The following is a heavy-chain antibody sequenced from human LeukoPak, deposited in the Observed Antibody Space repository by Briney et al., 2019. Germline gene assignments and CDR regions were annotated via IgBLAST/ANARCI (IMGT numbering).Heavy chain of an antibody. J-gene: IGHJ4*02. CDR3: ARQLGADYDFLTGPYYFDY. Sequence: GESLKISCKGSGYTFTNYWIGWVRQMPGKGLEWMGIIYPGDSDTRYSPSFQGRVTISADKSISTAYLQWSSLKASDTAMYYCARQLGADYDFLTGPYYFDYWGQGTLVTVSS. D-gene: IGHD3-9*01. CDR1: GYTFTNYW. V-gene: IGHV5-51*01. CDR2: IYPGDSDT.